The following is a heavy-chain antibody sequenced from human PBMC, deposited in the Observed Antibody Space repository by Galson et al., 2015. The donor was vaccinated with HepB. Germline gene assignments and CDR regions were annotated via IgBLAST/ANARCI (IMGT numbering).Heavy chain of an antibody. CDR2: ISSSSRTI. D-gene: IGHD3-10*01. J-gene: IGHJ6*02. CDR3: ARDGAGSGRYRYYYYGMDV. Sequence: SLRLSCAASGFTFSSYNMNWVRQAPGKGLEWVSYISSSSRTIYYADSVKGRFTISRDNAKNSLYLQMNSLRDEDTAVYYCARDGAGSGRYRYYYYGMDVWGQGTTVTVSS. V-gene: IGHV3-48*02. CDR1: GFTFSSYN.